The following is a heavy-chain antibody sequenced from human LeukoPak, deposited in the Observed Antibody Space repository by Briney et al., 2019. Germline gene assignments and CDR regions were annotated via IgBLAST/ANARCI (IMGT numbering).Heavy chain of an antibody. CDR3: ARTDVTVSGTLDY. Sequence: TSETLSLTCTVSGGSISSSSYYWGWIRQPPGKGLEWIGSIYYSGSTYYNPSLKSRVTISVDTSKNQFSLKLNSVTAADTAVYYCARTDVTVSGTLDYWGQGTLVTVSS. CDR1: GGSISSSSYY. V-gene: IGHV4-39*07. CDR2: IYYSGST. J-gene: IGHJ4*02. D-gene: IGHD6-19*01.